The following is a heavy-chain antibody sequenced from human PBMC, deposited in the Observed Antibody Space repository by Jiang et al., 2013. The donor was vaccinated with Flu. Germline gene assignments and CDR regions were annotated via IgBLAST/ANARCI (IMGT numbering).Heavy chain of an antibody. D-gene: IGHD2-2*01. CDR2: IYYSGST. CDR1: GGSISTSY. V-gene: IGHV4-59*08. Sequence: GSGLVKPSETLSLTCTVSGGSISTSYWSWIRQPPGKGLEWIGYIYYSGSTNYNPSLKSRVTISVDTSKNQLSLRLSSVTAADTAVYYCARRDGGYCSSTSCYGRWFDPWGPGNPGHRLL. J-gene: IGHJ5*02. CDR3: ARRDGGYCSSTSCYGRWFDP.